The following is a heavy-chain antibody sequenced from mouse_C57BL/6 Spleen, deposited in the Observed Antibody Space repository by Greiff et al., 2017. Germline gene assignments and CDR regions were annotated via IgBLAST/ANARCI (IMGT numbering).Heavy chain of an antibody. CDR2: IDPADGGT. CDR3: ARDYGSSYYYAMDY. D-gene: IGHD1-1*01. V-gene: IGHV14-2*01. CDR1: GFNIKDYY. Sequence: VQLKQSGAELVKPGASVKLSCTASGFNIKDYYMHWVKQRTDRGLEWIGRIDPADGGTNYDPKFQGKATRTADTSSNPAYLQLSSLTSEDTAVYYCARDYGSSYYYAMDYWGQGTSVTVSS. J-gene: IGHJ4*01.